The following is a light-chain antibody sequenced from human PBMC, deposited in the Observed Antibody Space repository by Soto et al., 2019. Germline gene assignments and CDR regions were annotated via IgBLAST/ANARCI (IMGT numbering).Light chain of an antibody. CDR1: SVDVDGYDY. CDR2: DVN. V-gene: IGLV2-14*01. Sequence: QSALTQPASVSGSPGQSIAISCTGTSVDVDGYDYVSWYQQHPGKAPKLMIYDVNSRPSGVSNRFSGSKSGNTASLTISGLQAEDEADYYCTSYTTSNTVVFGGGTKLTVL. J-gene: IGLJ3*02. CDR3: TSYTTSNTVV.